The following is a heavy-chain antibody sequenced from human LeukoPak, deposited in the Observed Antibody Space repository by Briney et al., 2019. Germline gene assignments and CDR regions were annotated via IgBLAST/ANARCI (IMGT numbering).Heavy chain of an antibody. J-gene: IGHJ5*02. CDR1: GGSISSSSYY. CDR3: ARHIEQWLTTHLSWFDP. V-gene: IGHV4-39*01. D-gene: IGHD6-19*01. CDR2: IYYSGST. Sequence: PSETLSLTCTVSGGSISSSSYYWGWIRQPPGKGLECIGSIYYSGSTYYNPSLKSRVTISVDTSKNQFSLKLSSVTAADTAVYYCARHIEQWLTTHLSWFDPWGQGTLVTVSS.